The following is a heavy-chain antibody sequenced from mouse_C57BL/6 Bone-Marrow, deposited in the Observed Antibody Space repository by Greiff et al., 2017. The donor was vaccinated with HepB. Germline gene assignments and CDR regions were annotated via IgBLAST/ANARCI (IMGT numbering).Heavy chain of an antibody. J-gene: IGHJ3*01. CDR2: IRNKANGYTT. D-gene: IGHD1-2*01. CDR3: VKAVSNVNGYTWFAD. V-gene: IGHV7-4*01. CDR1: GFNFTDDH. Sequence: EVKVVESGGGLVQPGASLRLSCAASGFNFTDDHMSWVRQPPGKALEWVALIRNKANGYTTEHTAPVTGLFTISRDNSQNILYLQMNTLRAEDSAAFYWVKAVSNVNGYTWFADWGQGTLVTVSA.